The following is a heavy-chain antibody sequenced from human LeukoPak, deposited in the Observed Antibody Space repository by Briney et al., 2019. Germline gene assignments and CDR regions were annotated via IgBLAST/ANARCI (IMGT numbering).Heavy chain of an antibody. CDR3: VRAGGTRGYDI. CDR2: SSDRHYGYTT. D-gene: IGHD2-15*01. V-gene: IGHV3-72*01. CDR1: GFTFTDHR. J-gene: IGHJ3*02. Sequence: PGGSLRLSCAVSGFTFTDHRMDWVRQAPGKRPQWVGRSSDRHYGYTTEYAAPVQGRFTISRSASESSFYLQMNSLKTEDTAVYYCVRAGGTRGYDIWGQGTTVIVSS.